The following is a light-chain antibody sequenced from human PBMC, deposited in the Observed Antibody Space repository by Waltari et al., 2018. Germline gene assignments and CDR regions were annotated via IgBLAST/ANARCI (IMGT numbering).Light chain of an antibody. CDR3: ATWDDSLTAWV. J-gene: IGLJ3*02. V-gene: IGLV1-47*01. CDR1: SSNIGPYY. CDR2: RNN. Sequence: QSVLTQPPSTSGTPGQMVTISCSGSSSNIGPYYVYWYHQLPGTAPKLLIYRNNQRPPGVPDRFSGSKSGTSASPAISGLRSEDEADYYCATWDDSLTAWVFGGGTKLTVL.